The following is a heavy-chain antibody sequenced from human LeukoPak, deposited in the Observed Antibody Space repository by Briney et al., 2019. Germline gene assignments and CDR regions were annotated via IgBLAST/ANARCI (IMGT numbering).Heavy chain of an antibody. CDR3: ARSQYSSSWYGWFDP. Sequence: PGRSLRLSCAASGFTFSSYGMHWVRQVPGKGLEWVAVIWYDGSNKHYADSVKGRFTISRDNSKYTLYLQMNSLRVEDTAVYYCARSQYSSSWYGWFDPWGQGTLVTVSS. V-gene: IGHV3-33*01. CDR1: GFTFSSYG. J-gene: IGHJ5*02. D-gene: IGHD6-13*01. CDR2: IWYDGSNK.